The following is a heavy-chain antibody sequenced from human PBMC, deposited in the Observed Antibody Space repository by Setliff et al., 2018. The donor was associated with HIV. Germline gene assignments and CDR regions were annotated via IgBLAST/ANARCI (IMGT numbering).Heavy chain of an antibody. J-gene: IGHJ6*03. CDR1: GYTFTSYG. Sequence: GASVKVSCKASGYTFTSYGISWVRQAPGQGLEWMGWISAYNGNTNYAQKLQGRVKITADESTTTAYMELSSLRSEDTALYYCARGANILIRTDYYYHMDVWGQGTTVTVSS. V-gene: IGHV1-18*01. CDR3: ARGANILIRTDYYYHMDV. D-gene: IGHD3-16*01. CDR2: ISAYNGNT.